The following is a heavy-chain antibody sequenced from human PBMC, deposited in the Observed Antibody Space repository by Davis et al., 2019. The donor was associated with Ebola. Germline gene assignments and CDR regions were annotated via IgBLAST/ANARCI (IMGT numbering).Heavy chain of an antibody. CDR2: INSGGSA. Sequence: MPSETLSLTCSVNDESFTTYYWTWIRQPPGQGLEWIGEINSGGSANYGPSFKSRATISIYTSKNQFSLNLTSVTAADTAVYFCARGYGSIDFWGQGVLVTVSS. CDR1: DESFTTYY. V-gene: IGHV4-34*01. D-gene: IGHD5-12*01. J-gene: IGHJ4*02. CDR3: ARGYGSIDF.